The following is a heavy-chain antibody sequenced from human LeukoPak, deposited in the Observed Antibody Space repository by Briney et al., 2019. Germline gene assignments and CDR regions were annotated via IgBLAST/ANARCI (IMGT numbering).Heavy chain of an antibody. J-gene: IGHJ4*02. V-gene: IGHV1-69*10. D-gene: IGHD6-19*01. CDR3: ARAKRYSSGLLDY. CDR1: GGTFSSYA. Sequence: SVKVSCKASGGTFSSYAISWVRQAPGQGLEWMGGIIPILGIANYAQKFQGRVTITADKSTSTAYMELRSLRSDDTAVYYCARAKRYSSGLLDYWGQGTLVTVSS. CDR2: IIPILGIA.